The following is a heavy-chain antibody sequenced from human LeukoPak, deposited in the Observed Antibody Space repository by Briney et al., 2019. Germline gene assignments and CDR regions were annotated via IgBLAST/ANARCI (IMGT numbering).Heavy chain of an antibody. V-gene: IGHV3-21*01. CDR1: GFTFSSYS. Sequence: GGSLRPSCAASGFTFSSYSMNWVRQAPGKGLEWVSSISSSSSYIYYADSVKGRFTISRDNAKNSLYLQMNSLRAEDTAVYYCARTTPKYGSGSYSFYWGQGTLVTVSS. CDR3: ARTTPKYGSGSYSFY. J-gene: IGHJ4*02. CDR2: ISSSSSYI. D-gene: IGHD3-10*01.